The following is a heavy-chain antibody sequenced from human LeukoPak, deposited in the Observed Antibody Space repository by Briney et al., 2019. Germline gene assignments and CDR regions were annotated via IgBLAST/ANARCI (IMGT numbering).Heavy chain of an antibody. CDR3: ARDQGWYGDYAGLIDY. Sequence: ASVKVSCKASGYTFTSYYMHWVRQAPGQGLEWMGIINPSGGSTSYAQKFQGRVTMTRDTCTSTVYMELSSLRSEDTAVYYCARDQGWYGDYAGLIDYWGQGTLVTVSS. V-gene: IGHV1-46*01. CDR1: GYTFTSYY. CDR2: INPSGGST. D-gene: IGHD4-17*01. J-gene: IGHJ4*02.